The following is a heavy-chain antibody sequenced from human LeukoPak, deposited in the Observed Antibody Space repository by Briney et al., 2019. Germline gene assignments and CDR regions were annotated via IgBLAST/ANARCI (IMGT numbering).Heavy chain of an antibody. D-gene: IGHD1-1*01. CDR1: GFTFSSYA. V-gene: IGHV3-48*01. CDR2: ISSSSSTM. J-gene: IGHJ4*02. Sequence: GVCLRLSCAASGFTFSSYALNWVRQAPGKGLEWVAFISSSSSTMYYADSVKGRFTVSRDNAKNSLYLQMNNLRAEDTAVYYCARGLPTGDFDYWGQGTLVTVSS. CDR3: ARGLPTGDFDY.